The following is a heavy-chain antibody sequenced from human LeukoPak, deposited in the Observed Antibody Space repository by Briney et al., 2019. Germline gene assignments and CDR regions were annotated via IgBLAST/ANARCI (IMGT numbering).Heavy chain of an antibody. V-gene: IGHV7-4-1*02. CDR3: GRDPKLGIRGYTYGYIDY. CDR1: GYTFTSYA. J-gene: IGHJ4*02. D-gene: IGHD5-18*01. Sequence: ASVKVPCKTSGYTFTSYAINWMRQAPGQGLEWMGWINTNTGNPMYAQGFTGRYVFSLDTSVSTAYLQISGLKADDTAVYYCGRDPKLGIRGYTYGYIDYWGQGTVVTVSS. CDR2: INTNTGNP.